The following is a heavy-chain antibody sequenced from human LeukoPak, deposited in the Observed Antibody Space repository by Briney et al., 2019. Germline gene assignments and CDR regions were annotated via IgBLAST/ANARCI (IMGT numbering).Heavy chain of an antibody. D-gene: IGHD2-2*01. CDR2: ISASGGST. J-gene: IGHJ4*02. Sequence: GGSLRLSCAASGFTFTTCAMGWVRLAPGKGLEWVSGISASGGSTYYADSVKGRFTISRDTSKNTLYVQMNSLRAEDTAVYYCAKGGDCSSSICYAIDYWGQGTLVIVSS. V-gene: IGHV3-23*01. CDR3: AKGGDCSSSICYAIDY. CDR1: GFTFTTCA.